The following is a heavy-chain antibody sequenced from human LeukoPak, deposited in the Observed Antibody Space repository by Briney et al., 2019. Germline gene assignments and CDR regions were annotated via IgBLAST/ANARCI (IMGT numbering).Heavy chain of an antibody. V-gene: IGHV3-33*01. D-gene: IGHD2-2*01. J-gene: IGHJ6*04. CDR3: AGEYCSSTSCYGLAEWGTGGMDV. CDR1: GFTFSSYG. Sequence: GGSLRLSCAASGFTFSSYGMHWVRQAPGKGLEWVAVIWYDGSNKYYADSVKGRFTISRDNSKNTLYLQMSSLRAEDTAVHYCAGEYCSSTSCYGLAEWGTGGMDVWGKGTTVTVSS. CDR2: IWYDGSNK.